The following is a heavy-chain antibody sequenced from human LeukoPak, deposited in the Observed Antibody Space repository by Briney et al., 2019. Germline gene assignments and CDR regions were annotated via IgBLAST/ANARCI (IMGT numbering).Heavy chain of an antibody. V-gene: IGHV4-59*08. CDR3: ARHSTSSIAARGHFDY. CDR2: IYYSGSI. CDR1: GGSISSYY. Sequence: SETLSLTCTVSGGSISSYYWSWIRQPPGKGLEWIGYIYYSGSINYNPSLKSRVTISVDTSKNQFSLKLSSVTAADTAVYYCARHSTSSIAARGHFDYWGQGTLVTVSS. J-gene: IGHJ4*02. D-gene: IGHD6-6*01.